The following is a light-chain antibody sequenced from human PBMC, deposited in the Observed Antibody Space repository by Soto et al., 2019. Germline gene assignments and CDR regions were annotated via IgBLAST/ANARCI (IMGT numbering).Light chain of an antibody. CDR3: QQYNSYAWT. V-gene: IGKV1-5*03. J-gene: IGKJ1*01. CDR1: QGISTY. CDR2: KAS. Sequence: DIQLTQSPSFLSASVGERVTITCRASQGISTYLAWYQQKPGKAPKLLIYKASSLESGVPSRFSGSGSGTEFTLTISSLQPDDFATYYCQQYNSYAWTFGQGTKADIK.